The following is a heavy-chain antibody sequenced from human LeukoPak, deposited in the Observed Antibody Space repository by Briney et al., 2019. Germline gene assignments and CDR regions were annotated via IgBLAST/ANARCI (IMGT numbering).Heavy chain of an antibody. CDR2: IYWDDDM. CDR3: AHRGGDILTGYYFDY. CDR1: GFSLSTSGVG. D-gene: IGHD3-9*01. J-gene: IGHJ4*02. Sequence: SGPTLVKPTQTLTLTCTFSGFSLSTSGVGVGWIRQPPGKAMEWLALIYWDDDMRSSPSLKSRLTITKDASKNQVVLTMTNMDPVDTATYYCAHRGGDILTGYYFDYWGQGTLVTVSS. V-gene: IGHV2-5*02.